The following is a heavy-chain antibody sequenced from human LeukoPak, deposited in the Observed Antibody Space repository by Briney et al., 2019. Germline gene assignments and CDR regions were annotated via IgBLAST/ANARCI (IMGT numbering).Heavy chain of an antibody. CDR3: ASCTLSTSCYDY. CDR1: GYTFSSYA. D-gene: IGHD2-2*01. Sequence: ASVKVSCKASGYTFSSYAMNWVRQAPGQGLEWMGIINPSGGSTSYAQKFQGRVTMTRDTSTSTVYMELSSLRSEDTAVYYCASCTLSTSCYDYWGQGTLVTVSS. CDR2: INPSGGST. V-gene: IGHV1-46*01. J-gene: IGHJ4*02.